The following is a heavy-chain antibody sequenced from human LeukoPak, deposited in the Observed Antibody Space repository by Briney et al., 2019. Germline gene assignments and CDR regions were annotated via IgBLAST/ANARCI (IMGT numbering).Heavy chain of an antibody. D-gene: IGHD1-1*01. CDR1: GFTLSSYS. CDR2: ISSSSSYK. CDR3: ARSAAGTYY. Sequence: GGSLRLSCVASGFTLSSYSMNWVRQAPGKGLEWVSSISSSSSYKYYTDSVKGRFTISRDNAKNSLYLQMNNLRAEDTAVYYCARSAAGTYYWGQGTLVTVSS. J-gene: IGHJ4*02. V-gene: IGHV3-21*01.